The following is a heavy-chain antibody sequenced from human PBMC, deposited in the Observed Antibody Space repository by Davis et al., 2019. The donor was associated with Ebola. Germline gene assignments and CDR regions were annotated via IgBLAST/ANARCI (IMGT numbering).Heavy chain of an antibody. CDR3: ARVRTPYGDYGGFYMDV. D-gene: IGHD4-17*01. CDR1: GLIFSNYR. V-gene: IGHV3-21*01. J-gene: IGHJ6*03. CDR2: ISSSGNYI. Sequence: PGGSLRLSCATSGLIFSNYRMNWVRQAPGKGLEWVSSISSSGNYIYYEDSVKGRFTISRDNAKNSLHLQMNSLRAEDTAVYYCARVRTPYGDYGGFYMDVWGEGTTVTVSS.